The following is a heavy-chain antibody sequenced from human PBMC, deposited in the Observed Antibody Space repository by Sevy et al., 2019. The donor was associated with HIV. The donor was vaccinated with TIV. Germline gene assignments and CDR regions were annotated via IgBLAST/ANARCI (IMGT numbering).Heavy chain of an antibody. CDR3: TTDGYSSSWYPTYYYGMDV. CDR1: GFTFSNAW. D-gene: IGHD6-13*01. J-gene: IGHJ6*02. V-gene: IGHV3-15*01. Sequence: GGSLRLSCAASGFTFSNAWMSWVRQAPGKGLEWVGRIKSKTDGGTTDYAAPVKGRITISRDDSKNTLYLQMNSLKTGDTAVYYCTTDGYSSSWYPTYYYGMDVWGQGTTVTVSS. CDR2: IKSKTDGGTT.